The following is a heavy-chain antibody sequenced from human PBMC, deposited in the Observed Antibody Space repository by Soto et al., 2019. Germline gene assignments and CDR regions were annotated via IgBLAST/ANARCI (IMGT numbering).Heavy chain of an antibody. CDR3: ARRSGMDV. CDR1: GYNFAGYW. D-gene: IGHD5-12*01. V-gene: IGHV5-51*01. Sequence: GESLKTSCKTSGYNFAGYWIGWVRQMPGKGLEWLGIIFPGDSDTKYSPSFQGQVIISADKSIRTAYLQWSSLKDSETAIYYCARRSGMDVWGQGTTVTVSS. J-gene: IGHJ6*02. CDR2: IFPGDSDT.